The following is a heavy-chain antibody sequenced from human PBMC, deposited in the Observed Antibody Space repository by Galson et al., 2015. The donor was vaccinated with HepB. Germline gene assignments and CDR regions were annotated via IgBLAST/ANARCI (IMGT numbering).Heavy chain of an antibody. J-gene: IGHJ6*02. D-gene: IGHD2-15*01. Sequence: SLRLSCAASGFIFSSYAMHWVRQAPGKGLEWVAVISYDGSKKFYADSVKGRFTISRDQSKNTLYLQMNSLRGEDTAVYYCARTYCSGVSCYGLYYYYGLDVWGQGTTVTVSS. CDR3: ARTYCSGVSCYGLYYYYGLDV. CDR2: ISYDGSKK. CDR1: GFIFSSYA. V-gene: IGHV3-30*04.